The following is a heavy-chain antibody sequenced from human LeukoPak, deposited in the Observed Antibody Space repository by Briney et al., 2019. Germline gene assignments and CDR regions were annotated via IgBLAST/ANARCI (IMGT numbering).Heavy chain of an antibody. Sequence: GASVKVSCKASGYTFTSYDINWVRQAPGQGLEWMGGIIPIFGTANYAQKFQGRVTITADESTSTAYMELSSLRSEDTAVYYCARELELSHYYYYMDVWGKGTTVTVSS. J-gene: IGHJ6*03. CDR3: ARELELSHYYYYMDV. V-gene: IGHV1-69*13. CDR1: GYTFTSYD. D-gene: IGHD1-7*01. CDR2: IIPIFGTA.